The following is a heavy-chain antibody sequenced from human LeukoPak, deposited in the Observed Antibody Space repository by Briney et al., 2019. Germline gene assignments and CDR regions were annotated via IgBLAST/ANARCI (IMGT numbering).Heavy chain of an antibody. CDR1: GFTFSTYG. CDR2: INQDASEI. D-gene: IGHD2-21*02. CDR3: ATDRDNSDWQKRFDS. V-gene: IGHV3-7*01. Sequence: GGSLRLSCAASGFTFSTYGMNWYRQAPGKGLEWVGNINQDASEINYVDSVRGRFTISRDNAKNSLHLQMNSLRAEDTAVYYCATDRDNSDWQKRFDSWGQGTLVTVSS. J-gene: IGHJ4*02.